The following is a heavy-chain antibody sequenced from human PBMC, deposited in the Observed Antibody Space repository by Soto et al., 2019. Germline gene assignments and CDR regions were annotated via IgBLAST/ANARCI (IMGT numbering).Heavy chain of an antibody. Sequence: SETLSLTCTVSGGSISSGGYYWSWIRQHPGKGLEWVGYIYYSGSTYYNPSLKSRVTISVDTSKNQFSLKLSSVTAADTAVYYCARGPGIMAKIDFWGQGTLVTVSS. CDR3: ARGPGIMAKIDF. CDR2: IYYSGST. D-gene: IGHD3-16*01. J-gene: IGHJ4*02. V-gene: IGHV4-31*03. CDR1: GGSISSGGYY.